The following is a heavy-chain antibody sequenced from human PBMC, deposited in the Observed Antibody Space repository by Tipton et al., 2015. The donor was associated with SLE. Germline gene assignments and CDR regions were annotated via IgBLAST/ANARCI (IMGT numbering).Heavy chain of an antibody. CDR3: ARETKTDFYYYYYMDV. V-gene: IGHV3-9*01. J-gene: IGHJ6*03. D-gene: IGHD1-14*01. Sequence: SLRLSCAASGFTFDDYAMHWVRQAPGKGLEWVSGISWNSGIMGYADSVKGRFTISRDNAKNSLYLQMNSLRAEDTAVYYCARETKTDFYYYYYMDVWGKGTTVTVSS. CDR1: GFTFDDYA. CDR2: ISWNSGIM.